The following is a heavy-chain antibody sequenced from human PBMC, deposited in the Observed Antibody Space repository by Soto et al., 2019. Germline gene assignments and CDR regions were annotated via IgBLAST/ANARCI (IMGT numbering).Heavy chain of an antibody. CDR3: ASANSYYDFWSGLVRDYYYYYMDV. J-gene: IGHJ6*03. V-gene: IGHV3-74*01. Sequence: EVQLVESGGGLVQPGGSLRLSCAASGFTFSSYWMHWVRQAPGKGLVWVSRINSDGSSTSYADSVKGRFTISRDNAKNTLYLQMNSLRAEDTAVYYCASANSYYDFWSGLVRDYYYYYMDVWGKGTTVTVSS. CDR1: GFTFSSYW. CDR2: INSDGSST. D-gene: IGHD3-3*01.